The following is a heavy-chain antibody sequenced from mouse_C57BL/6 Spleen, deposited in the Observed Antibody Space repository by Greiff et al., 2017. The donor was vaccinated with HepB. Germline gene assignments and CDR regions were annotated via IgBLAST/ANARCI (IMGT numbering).Heavy chain of an antibody. Sequence: QVQLKESGPGLVQPSQSLSITCTVSGFSLTSYGVHWVRPSPGKGLEWLGVIWSGGSTDYNAAFISRLSISKDNSKSQVFFKMNSLQADDTAIYYCARNFYYYGSSYWYFDVWGTGTTVTVSS. D-gene: IGHD1-1*01. CDR2: IWSGGST. V-gene: IGHV2-2*01. CDR1: GFSLTSYG. CDR3: ARNFYYYGSSYWYFDV. J-gene: IGHJ1*03.